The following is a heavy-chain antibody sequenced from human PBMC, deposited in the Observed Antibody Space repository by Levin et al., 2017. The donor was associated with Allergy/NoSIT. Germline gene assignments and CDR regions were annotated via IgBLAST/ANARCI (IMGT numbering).Heavy chain of an antibody. CDR3: ARDRRSITMVRGVSGFDY. CDR1: GYTFTGYY. J-gene: IGHJ4*02. V-gene: IGHV1-2*02. CDR2: INPNSGGT. D-gene: IGHD3-10*01. Sequence: GESLKISCKASGYTFTGYYMHWVRQAPGQGLEWMGWINPNSGGTNYAQKFQGRVTMTRDTSISTAYMELSRLRSDDTAVYYCARDRRSITMVRGVSGFDYWGQGTLVTVSS.